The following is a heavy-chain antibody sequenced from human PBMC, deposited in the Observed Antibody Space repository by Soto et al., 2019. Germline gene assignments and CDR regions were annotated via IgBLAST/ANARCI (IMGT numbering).Heavy chain of an antibody. CDR1: GYTFISYY. CDR2: INPSGGST. D-gene: IGHD3-9*01. Sequence: ASVKVSCKASGYTFISYYIQWVRQAPGRGLEWMGIINPSGGSTTYAQKFQGRVTMTRDTSTSTVYMELSSLRSEDTAVYYCARGNDVLTGWGPGTLVTVSS. J-gene: IGHJ4*02. CDR3: ARGNDVLTG. V-gene: IGHV1-46*03.